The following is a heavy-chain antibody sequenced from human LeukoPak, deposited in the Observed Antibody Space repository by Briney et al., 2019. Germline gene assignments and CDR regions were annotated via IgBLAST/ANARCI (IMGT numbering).Heavy chain of an antibody. CDR2: IYYSGSS. CDR1: VSSISSYY. Sequence: SETLSLTCTVSVSSISSYYWSWIRQPPGKGLEWIGYIYYSGSSNYSPSLKSRVTMSLDTSKNQFSLKLSSVTAADTAMYYCASHYGSGFDSWGQGTLVTVSS. V-gene: IGHV4-59*01. D-gene: IGHD3-10*01. J-gene: IGHJ4*02. CDR3: ASHYGSGFDS.